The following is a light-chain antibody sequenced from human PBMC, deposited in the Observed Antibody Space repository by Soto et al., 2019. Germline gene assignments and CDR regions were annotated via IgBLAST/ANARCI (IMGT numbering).Light chain of an antibody. J-gene: IGKJ1*01. V-gene: IGKV3-11*01. CDR2: DAS. CDR1: QSIGLA. CDR3: QQRTDRPPWT. Sequence: EIALTQAPATPSLSPGERATLSCGASQSIGLAIAWYQHKPGQAPRLLVFDASQRATGIPARFRGSGSGTDFTLSISSLEPEDFAVYYCQQRTDRPPWTFGQGTKVDIK.